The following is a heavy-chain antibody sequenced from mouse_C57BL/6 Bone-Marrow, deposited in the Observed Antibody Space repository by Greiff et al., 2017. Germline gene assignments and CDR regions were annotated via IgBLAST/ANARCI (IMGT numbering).Heavy chain of an antibody. CDR3: ARGYYGTYYYAMDY. V-gene: IGHV1-64*01. J-gene: IGHJ4*01. D-gene: IGHD1-1*01. CDR1: GYTFTSYW. CDR2: IHPNSGST. Sequence: QVHVKQSGAELVKPGASVKLSCKASGYTFTSYWMHWVKQRPGQGLEWIGMIHPNSGSTNYNEKFKSKATLTVDKSSSTAYMQLSSLTSEDSAVYYCARGYYGTYYYAMDYWGQGTSVTVSS.